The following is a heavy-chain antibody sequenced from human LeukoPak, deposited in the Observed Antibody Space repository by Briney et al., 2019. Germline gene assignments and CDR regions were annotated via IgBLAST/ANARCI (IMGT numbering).Heavy chain of an antibody. CDR3: TTSAYDYVWAYYFDY. Sequence: PGRSLRLSCAASGFTFSSYGMHWVRQAPGKGLEWVGRIRGKANTYATLYDASVKGRFTISRDDSKNTAYLQMNSLKTEDTAVYYCTTSAYDYVWAYYFDYWGQGTLVTVSS. CDR2: IRGKANTYAT. V-gene: IGHV3-73*01. CDR1: GFTFSSYG. J-gene: IGHJ4*02. D-gene: IGHD3-16*01.